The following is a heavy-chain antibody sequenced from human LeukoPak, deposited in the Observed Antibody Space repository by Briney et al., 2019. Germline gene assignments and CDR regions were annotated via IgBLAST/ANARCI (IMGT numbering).Heavy chain of an antibody. J-gene: IGHJ6*03. D-gene: IGHD3-10*01. CDR2: INHSGST. CDR1: GGSISSSSYY. V-gene: IGHV4-39*07. CDR3: ARAMVQVSYFYYMDV. Sequence: PSETLSLTCTVSGGSISSSSYYWGWIRQPPGKGLEWIGEINHSGSTHYNPSLKSRVTISLDTSKNQFSLKLSSVTAADTAVYYCARAMVQVSYFYYMDVWGKGTTIIVSS.